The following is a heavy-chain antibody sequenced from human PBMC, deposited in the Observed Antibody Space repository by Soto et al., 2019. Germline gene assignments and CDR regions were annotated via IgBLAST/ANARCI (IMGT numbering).Heavy chain of an antibody. Sequence: EVQLVESGGGLIQPGGSLRLSCAVSGFTVSNNYMSWVRQAPGKGLEGVSVIYSGGYTAYGDSVKGRFTISRDNSKNTPYPQKKTLGAADPAVFFCSTRAGGGGYWGQGTLVTVSS. CDR3: STRAGGGGY. CDR2: IYSGGYT. D-gene: IGHD3-10*01. J-gene: IGHJ4*02. CDR1: GFTVSNNY. V-gene: IGHV3-53*01.